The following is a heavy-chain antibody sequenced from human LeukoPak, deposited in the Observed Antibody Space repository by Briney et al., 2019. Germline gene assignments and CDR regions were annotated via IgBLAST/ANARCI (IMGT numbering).Heavy chain of an antibody. D-gene: IGHD3-16*01. V-gene: IGHV3-64*01. CDR3: ARDRFGSYIDY. CDR1: GFTFSSYT. CDR2: ISTHGDST. J-gene: IGHJ4*02. Sequence: PGGSLRLSCAASGFTFSSYTMHWVRQAPGKGLESVSAISTHGDSTYYVNSVRDRFTISRDTSKNTLHLQMGSLRVEDTAVYYCARDRFGSYIDYWGQGTLVTVSS.